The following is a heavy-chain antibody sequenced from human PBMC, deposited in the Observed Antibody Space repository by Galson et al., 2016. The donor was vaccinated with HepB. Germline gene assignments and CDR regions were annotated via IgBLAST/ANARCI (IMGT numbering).Heavy chain of an antibody. CDR1: GFSFSIYW. V-gene: IGHV3-7*03. D-gene: IGHD3-10*01. J-gene: IGHJ4*02. Sequence: SLRLSCAASGFSFSIYWMSWVRQAPGKGLEWVANIKYDGNEKYFVDSVEGRFTISRDNAKNSLYLQMNSLRAEDTAMYYCASFARSGSFYDDSETYGPFDYWGQGTLVTVSS. CDR3: ASFARSGSFYDDSETYGPFDY. CDR2: IKYDGNEK.